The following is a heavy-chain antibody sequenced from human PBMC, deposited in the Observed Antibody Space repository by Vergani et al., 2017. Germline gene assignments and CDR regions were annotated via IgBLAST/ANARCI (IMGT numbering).Heavy chain of an antibody. V-gene: IGHV1-46*01. CDR1: GYTFTGYY. D-gene: IGHD2-8*01. J-gene: IGHJ4*02. CDR2: MNPSGYIT. CDR3: ARVVFDCTNGVCPLDY. Sequence: QVQQVQSGAEVKKPGASVKVSCKASGYTFTGYYMQWVRQAPGQGLEWMGIMNPSGYITNSAQKFQGRVTMTRDTSTSTVYMELSSLRSEDTAVYYCARVVFDCTNGVCPLDYWGQGTLVTVSS.